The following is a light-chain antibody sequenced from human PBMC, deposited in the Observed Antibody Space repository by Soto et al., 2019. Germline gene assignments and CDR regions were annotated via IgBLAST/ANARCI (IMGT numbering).Light chain of an antibody. CDR3: QQSYSTPFP. J-gene: IGKJ3*01. Sequence: DIQMTQSPSSLSASLGDRVTITCRASQSISSYRQWYQQKPGKAPKLLIYDASSLQSGVPSRFSGSGSGTDFTLTISSLQPADFATYYCQQSYSTPFPFGPGTKVDIK. V-gene: IGKV1-39*01. CDR2: DAS. CDR1: QSISSY.